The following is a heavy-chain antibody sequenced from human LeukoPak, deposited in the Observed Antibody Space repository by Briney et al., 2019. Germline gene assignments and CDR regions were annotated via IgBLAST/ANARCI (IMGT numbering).Heavy chain of an antibody. CDR3: TTHYGSGSVDAFDI. Sequence: GGSLRLSCAASGFTFSNAWMSWVRQAPGKGLEWXXXIKSKTDGGTTDYAAPVKGRFTISRDDSKNTLYLQMNSLKTEDTAVYYCTTHYGSGSVDAFDIWGQGTMVTVSS. CDR1: GFTFSNAW. D-gene: IGHD3-10*01. J-gene: IGHJ3*02. CDR2: IKSKTDGGTT. V-gene: IGHV3-15*01.